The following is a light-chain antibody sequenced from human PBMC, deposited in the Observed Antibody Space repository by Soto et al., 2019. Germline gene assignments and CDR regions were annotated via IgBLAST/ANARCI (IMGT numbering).Light chain of an antibody. Sequence: QSALTQPASVSGSPGQSITISCTGTSSDVGGYNYVSWYQQHPGKAPKLMIYDVTKRPSGVPGRFSGSRSGNTASLTISGLQIEDEAHYYCCSYAGGYFFEVIFGGGTQLTVL. CDR1: SSDVGGYNY. CDR3: CSYAGGYFFEVI. J-gene: IGLJ2*01. V-gene: IGLV2-11*01. CDR2: DVT.